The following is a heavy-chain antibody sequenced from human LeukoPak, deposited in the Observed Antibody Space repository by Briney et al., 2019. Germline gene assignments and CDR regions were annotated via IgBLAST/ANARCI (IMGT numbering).Heavy chain of an antibody. CDR1: GGAISSSSYY. J-gene: IGHJ6*03. CDR3: ARGSRSIWYYYYMDV. V-gene: IGHV4-39*07. Sequence: ETLSLTCTVSGGAISSSSYYWGWIRQPPGKGLEWIGSIYYSGSTYYNPSLKSRVTISVDTSKNQFSLKLSSVTAADTAVYYCARGSRSIWYYYYMDVWGKGTTVTVSS. D-gene: IGHD3-3*01. CDR2: IYYSGST.